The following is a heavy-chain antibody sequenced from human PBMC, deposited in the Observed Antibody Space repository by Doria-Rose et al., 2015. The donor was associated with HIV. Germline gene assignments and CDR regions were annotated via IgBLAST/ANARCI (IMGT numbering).Heavy chain of an antibody. CDR3: ARIKSSRWYHKYYFDF. D-gene: IGHD6-13*01. CDR1: GVSLSSPGMG. J-gene: IGHJ4*02. CDR2: IFSDDGR. Sequence: SGPVLVKPTETLTLTCTVSGVSLSSPGMGVSWIRQPPGKALEWLANIFSDDGRSYKTSLKSGLTISRGTSKSQVVLTMTDMDPVDTATYYCARIKSSRWYHKYYFDFWGQGTLVIVSA. V-gene: IGHV2-26*01.